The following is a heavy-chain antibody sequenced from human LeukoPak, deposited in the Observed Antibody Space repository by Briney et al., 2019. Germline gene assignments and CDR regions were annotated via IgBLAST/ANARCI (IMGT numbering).Heavy chain of an antibody. V-gene: IGHV3-48*03. CDR3: AKDSSGGSWEY. J-gene: IGHJ4*02. Sequence: GGSLRLSCAASGFTFSSYEMNWVRQAPGKELEWVSCISSSGSTIYYADSVKGRFTISRDNAKNSLYLQMNSLRAEDTALYYCAKDSSGGSWEYWGQGTLVTVSS. CDR1: GFTFSSYE. D-gene: IGHD2-15*01. CDR2: ISSSGSTI.